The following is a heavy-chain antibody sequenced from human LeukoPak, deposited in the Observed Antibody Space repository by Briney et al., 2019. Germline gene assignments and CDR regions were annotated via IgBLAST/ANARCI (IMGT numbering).Heavy chain of an antibody. D-gene: IGHD2-15*01. V-gene: IGHV1-18*01. CDR3: ARASYCSDGSCYSDY. J-gene: IGHJ4*02. CDR1: GYTFSSYS. Sequence: ASVKVSCKASGYTFSSYSIGWVRQAPGQGLEWMGWISAYNGNTICAQKVKGRVTMTTDTSTSTAYMELRSLKSDDTAVYYCARASYCSDGSCYSDYWGQGTLVTVSS. CDR2: ISAYNGNT.